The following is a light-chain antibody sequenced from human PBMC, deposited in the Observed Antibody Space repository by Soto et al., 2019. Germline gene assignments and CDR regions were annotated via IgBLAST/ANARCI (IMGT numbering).Light chain of an antibody. CDR2: DVS. CDR1: SSDVGAYNY. J-gene: IGLJ2*01. Sequence: QSALTQPASVSGSPGQSITISCTGTSSDVGAYNYVSWYQQHPGKAPKLMIYDVSSRPSGVSNRFSGSKSGNTASLTISGLQAEDEADYHCSSYTISSTVVFGGGTQLTVL. CDR3: SSYTISSTVV. V-gene: IGLV2-14*01.